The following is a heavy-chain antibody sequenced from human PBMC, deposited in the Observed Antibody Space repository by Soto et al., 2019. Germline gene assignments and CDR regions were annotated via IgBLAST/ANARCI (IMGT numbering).Heavy chain of an antibody. Sequence: PGESLKISCKGSGYSFTSYWIGWVRQMPGKGLEWMGIIYPGDSDTRYSPSFQGQVTISADKSISTAYLQWSSLKASDTAMYYCGRQGYGDYVSHYYYYMDVWGKGTTVTVSS. CDR3: GRQGYGDYVSHYYYYMDV. CDR1: GYSFTSYW. J-gene: IGHJ6*03. V-gene: IGHV5-51*01. CDR2: IYPGDSDT. D-gene: IGHD4-17*01.